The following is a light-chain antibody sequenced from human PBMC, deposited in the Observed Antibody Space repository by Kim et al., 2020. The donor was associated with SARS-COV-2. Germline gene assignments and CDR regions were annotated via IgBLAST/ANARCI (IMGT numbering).Light chain of an antibody. Sequence: QTVVTQESSFSVSPGGTVTLTCGLSSGSVSTSYYPSWYQQAPGQAPRTLIYNTNTRSSGVPDRFSGSILGNKAALTITGAQADDESDYYCVLYMGNGIWVFGGGTQLTVL. CDR2: NTN. J-gene: IGLJ3*02. V-gene: IGLV8-61*01. CDR3: VLYMGNGIWV. CDR1: SGSVSTSYY.